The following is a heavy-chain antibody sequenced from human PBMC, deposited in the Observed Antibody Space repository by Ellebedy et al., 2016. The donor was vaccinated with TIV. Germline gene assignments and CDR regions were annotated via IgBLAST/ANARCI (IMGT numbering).Heavy chain of an antibody. CDR2: MNQDGSAK. V-gene: IGHV3-7*01. D-gene: IGHD4-17*01. Sequence: GGSLRLSCAASGFTFNSYWMTWVRQAPGKGLEWVANMNQDGSAKYYVDSLRGRFTISRDNAKNSLYLQMNSLRGEDTAVYYCATDGSYGDYLSPTHAFVIWGQGTMVTVSS. CDR1: GFTFNSYW. CDR3: ATDGSYGDYLSPTHAFVI. J-gene: IGHJ3*02.